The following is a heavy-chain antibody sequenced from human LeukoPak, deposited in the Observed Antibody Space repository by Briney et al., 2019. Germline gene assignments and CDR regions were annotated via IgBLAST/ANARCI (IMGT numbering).Heavy chain of an antibody. J-gene: IGHJ4*02. D-gene: IGHD3-22*01. Sequence: GGSLRLSCAASGFTFSSYAMHWVRQAPGKGLEWVAVISYDGGNKYYADSVKGRFTISRDNSKNTLYLQMNSLRAEDTAVYYCARGCYDSSGLIDYWGQGTLVTVSS. CDR3: ARGCYDSSGLIDY. CDR2: ISYDGGNK. CDR1: GFTFSSYA. V-gene: IGHV3-30-3*01.